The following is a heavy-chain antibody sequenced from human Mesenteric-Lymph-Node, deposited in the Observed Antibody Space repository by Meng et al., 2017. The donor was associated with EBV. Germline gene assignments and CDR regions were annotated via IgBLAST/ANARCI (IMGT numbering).Heavy chain of an antibody. CDR2: IYYSGST. J-gene: IGHJ5*02. CDR3: ARTNYGDYNWFDP. D-gene: IGHD4-17*01. CDR1: GGSISSGGFY. V-gene: IGHV4-31*03. Sequence: VPLAAPGPGLVKPSQTLPLTCTVLGGSISSGGFYWSWIRQHPGKGLEWIGYIYYSGSTYYNPSLRSRVAISIDTSKNQFSLKLTSVTAADTAVYFCARTNYGDYNWFDPWGQGTLVTVSS.